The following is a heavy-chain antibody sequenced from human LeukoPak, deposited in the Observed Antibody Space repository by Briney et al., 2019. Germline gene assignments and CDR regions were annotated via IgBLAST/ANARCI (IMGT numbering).Heavy chain of an antibody. D-gene: IGHD4-17*01. J-gene: IGHJ6*02. V-gene: IGHV1-69*01. Sequence: SVKVSCKASGGTFSSYAISWVRQAPGQGLEWMGGIIPIFGTANYAQKFQGRVTITAGESTSTAYMELSSLRSEDTAVYYCARDQGDYPYYYGMDVWGQGTTVTVSS. CDR2: IIPIFGTA. CDR3: ARDQGDYPYYYGMDV. CDR1: GGTFSSYA.